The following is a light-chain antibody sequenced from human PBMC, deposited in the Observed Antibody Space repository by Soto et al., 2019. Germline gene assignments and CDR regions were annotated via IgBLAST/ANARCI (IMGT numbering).Light chain of an antibody. V-gene: IGKV1-39*01. CDR3: QQSYSSPMYT. CDR1: QNITTY. CDR2: ATS. Sequence: DIQMTQSPSSLSASVGDRVTITCRASQNITTYVNWYQQKPRRAPKLLIYATSSLQSGVPSRLSGGGYGTEFTLTISSLQPEDFATYYCQQSYSSPMYTFGQGTKLEIK. J-gene: IGKJ2*01.